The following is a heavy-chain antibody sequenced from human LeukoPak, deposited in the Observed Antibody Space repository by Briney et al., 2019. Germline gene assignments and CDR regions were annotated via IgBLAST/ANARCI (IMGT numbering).Heavy chain of an antibody. J-gene: IGHJ6*02. D-gene: IGHD2-2*01. CDR1: GFTFRSYG. Sequence: GGSLRLSCAASGFTFRSYGMPWVRHAPGKGLEWVAFISYDGSNKYYADSVKGRFTNSRDNSKNTLYLQMNSLRAEDTAVYYCAKAHCSSTSCYPNYYYYYGMDVWGQGTTVTVSS. CDR3: AKAHCSSTSCYPNYYYYYGMDV. CDR2: ISYDGSNK. V-gene: IGHV3-30*18.